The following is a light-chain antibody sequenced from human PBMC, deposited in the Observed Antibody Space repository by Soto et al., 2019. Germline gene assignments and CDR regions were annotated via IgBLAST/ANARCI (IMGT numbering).Light chain of an antibody. CDR1: QSINNW. V-gene: IGKV1-5*03. CDR3: QQSGSFPRT. J-gene: IGKJ1*01. CDR2: KAS. Sequence: DIQMTQSPSTLSASVGDRVTITCRASQSINNWLAWYQQKPGKAPKLFIVKASTLESGVPSRFSGSGSGTEFTLSISSLQPDDFATYFCQQSGSFPRTFGQGTKVEIK.